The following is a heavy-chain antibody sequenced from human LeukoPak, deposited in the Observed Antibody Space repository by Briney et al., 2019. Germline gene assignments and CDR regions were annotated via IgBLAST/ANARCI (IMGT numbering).Heavy chain of an antibody. CDR2: ISSSSSYI. CDR1: GFTFSSYS. V-gene: IGHV3-21*04. J-gene: IGHJ4*02. CDR3: ARVFHACLDY. Sequence: PGGSLRLSCAASGFTFSSYSMNWVRQAPGKGLEWVSSISSSSSYIYYADSVKGRFTISRDNAKNSLYLQMNGLRAEDTAVYYCARVFHACLDYWGQGTLVTVSS.